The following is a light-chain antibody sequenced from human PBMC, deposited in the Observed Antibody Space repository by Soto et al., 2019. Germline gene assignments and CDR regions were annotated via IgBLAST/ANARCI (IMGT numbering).Light chain of an antibody. CDR2: RTS. CDR3: QQYNNWPPVT. V-gene: IGKV3-15*01. Sequence: IVLTQSPATLSVSPGERATLSYRASQSFSTNLAWYQQLPRQAPRLLLYRTSHRATGTPARVSGRGSGKEVALSSSDLQFNNFAIYSCQQYNNWPPVTFGQGTKVEIK. J-gene: IGKJ1*01. CDR1: QSFSTN.